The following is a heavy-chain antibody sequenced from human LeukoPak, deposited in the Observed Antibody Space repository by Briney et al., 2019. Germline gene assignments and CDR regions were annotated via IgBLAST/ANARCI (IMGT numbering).Heavy chain of an antibody. CDR1: GFTFSSYS. D-gene: IGHD6-19*01. Sequence: PGGSLRLSCAASGFTFSSYSMNWVRQAPGKGLEWVSSISSSSSYIYYADSVKGRFTISRDNAKNSLYLQMNSLRVEDTAVYYCAQVRPPPGSGWYGGDDSWGQGTLVTVSS. V-gene: IGHV3-21*04. CDR3: AQVRPPPGSGWYGGDDS. J-gene: IGHJ4*02. CDR2: ISSSSSYI.